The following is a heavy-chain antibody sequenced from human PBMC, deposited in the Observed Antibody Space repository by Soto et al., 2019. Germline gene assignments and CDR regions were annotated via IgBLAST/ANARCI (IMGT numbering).Heavy chain of an antibody. Sequence: SETLSLTCAVYGGSFSGYYWSWIRQPPGKGLEWIGEINHSGSTNYNPSLKSRVTISVDTSKNQFSLKLSSVTAADTAVYYCARVRFPGPPLDYWGQGTLVTVS. CDR1: GGSFSGYY. CDR2: INHSGST. V-gene: IGHV4-34*01. CDR3: ARVRFPGPPLDY. J-gene: IGHJ4*02.